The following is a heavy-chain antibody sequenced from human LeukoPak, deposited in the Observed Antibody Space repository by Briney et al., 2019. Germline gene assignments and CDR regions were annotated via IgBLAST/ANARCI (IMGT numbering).Heavy chain of an antibody. V-gene: IGHV3-23*01. CDR1: GFTFGSHA. CDR3: GKTTGGYSSGQKPAWPVDY. Sequence: GGSLRLSCEASGFTFGSHAMYWVRQAPGEGLEWVAGIFGSGGSPHYADPVKGRFTISRDNSRNTVYLQINSLRAEDTAVYYCGKTTGGYSSGQKPAWPVDYWGQGTLVTVSS. CDR2: IFGSGGSP. D-gene: IGHD5-18*01. J-gene: IGHJ4*02.